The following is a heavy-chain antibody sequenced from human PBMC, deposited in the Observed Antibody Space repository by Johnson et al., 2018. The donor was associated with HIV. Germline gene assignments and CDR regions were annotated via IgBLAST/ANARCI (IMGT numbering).Heavy chain of an antibody. D-gene: IGHD2-2*01. CDR1: GFTFSSYA. V-gene: IGHV3-30-3*01. J-gene: IGHJ3*02. Sequence: QVQLVESGGGLVQPGGSLRLSCAASGFTFSSYAMHWVRQAPGKGLEWVAVISYDGSNKYYADSVKGRFTISRDNSKNTLYLQMNSLGAEDTAVYYCAKESPREYQLPTDAFDIWGQGTMVTVSS. CDR2: ISYDGSNK. CDR3: AKESPREYQLPTDAFDI.